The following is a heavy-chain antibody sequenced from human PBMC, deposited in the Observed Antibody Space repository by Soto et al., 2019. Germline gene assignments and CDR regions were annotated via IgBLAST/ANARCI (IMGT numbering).Heavy chain of an antibody. J-gene: IGHJ5*02. CDR3: AAWSGDYNH. CDR2: ISPDGSER. CDR1: GFPFRSSW. Sequence: EVQMVESGGGLVQPGGSLRLSCVGSGFPFRSSWMNWVRQAPGKRLEWVANISPDGSERSVDSVRGRFTSSRDNAKNSLSLQMNSLRVEDTAVYYCAAWSGDYNHWGQGTLVTVSS. D-gene: IGHD4-17*01. V-gene: IGHV3-7*01.